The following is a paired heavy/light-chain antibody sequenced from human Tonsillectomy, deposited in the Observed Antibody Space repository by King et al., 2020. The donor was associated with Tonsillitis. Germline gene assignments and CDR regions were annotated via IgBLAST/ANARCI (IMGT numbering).Heavy chain of an antibody. CDR2: ILPLFDTA. CDR1: GGTFGNYV. CDR3: AATYYYDDSGYLLGRGYSFDI. V-gene: IGHV1-69*06. D-gene: IGHD3-22*01. Sequence: QVQLVQSGAEVKKPGSSLKVSCKASGGTFGNYVISWVRQAPGQGLEWMGGILPLFDTANYAQRFQGRVTITADKSSTTAYLELRSLRFEDTAMYYCAATYYYDDSGYLLGRGYSFDIWGQGTMVTVSS. J-gene: IGHJ3*02.
Light chain of an antibody. CDR3: QQYNNPLSWT. CDR2: GAS. V-gene: IGKV3-20*01. Sequence: EIVLTQSPGTLSLSPGDTATLSCRASQTVSSSYLGWYQQKPGQAPRLLIYGASTRATGIPVRFSGSGSGTDFTLTISKLEPEDFAVYYCQQYNNPLSWTFGQGTKVE. CDR1: QTVSSSY. J-gene: IGKJ1*01.